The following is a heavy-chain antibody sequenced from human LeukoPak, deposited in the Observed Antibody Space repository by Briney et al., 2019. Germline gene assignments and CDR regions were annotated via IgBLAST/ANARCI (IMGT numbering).Heavy chain of an antibody. V-gene: IGHV4-59*08. Sequence: SETLSLTCTVSGGSISSYYWSWIRQPPGKGLGWIGYTYYSGNTNYNPSLKSRVTISVDTSKNQFSLKLSSVTAADTAVYYCARHLGYFSSTGCNSWFDPWGQGTLVTVSS. CDR3: ARHLGYFSSTGCNSWFDP. J-gene: IGHJ5*02. D-gene: IGHD2-2*03. CDR1: GGSISSYY. CDR2: TYYSGNT.